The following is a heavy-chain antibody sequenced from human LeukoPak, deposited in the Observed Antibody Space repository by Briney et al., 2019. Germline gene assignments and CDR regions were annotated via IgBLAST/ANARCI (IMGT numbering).Heavy chain of an antibody. Sequence: GESLKISCKGPGYSFTSYWIGWVRRMPGKGLEWMGIIYPGDSDTRYSPSFQGQVTISADKSISTAYLQWSSLKASDTAMYYCARAAAGRYYYDSSGYYPPFDYWGQGTLVTVSS. CDR1: GYSFTSYW. CDR3: ARAAAGRYYYDSSGYYPPFDY. V-gene: IGHV5-51*01. CDR2: IYPGDSDT. D-gene: IGHD3-22*01. J-gene: IGHJ4*02.